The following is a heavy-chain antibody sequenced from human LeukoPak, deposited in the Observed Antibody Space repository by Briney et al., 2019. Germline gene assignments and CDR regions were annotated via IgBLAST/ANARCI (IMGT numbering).Heavy chain of an antibody. Sequence: SSETLSLTCAVYGGSFSGYYWSWIRQPPGKGLEWIGEINHSGSTNYNPSLKSRVTISVDTSKNQFSLKLSSVTAEDTAVYYCARDGDYYDSSGYEGYFQHWGQGTLVTVSS. CDR1: GGSFSGYY. D-gene: IGHD3-22*01. J-gene: IGHJ1*01. CDR3: ARDGDYYDSSGYEGYFQH. CDR2: INHSGST. V-gene: IGHV4-34*01.